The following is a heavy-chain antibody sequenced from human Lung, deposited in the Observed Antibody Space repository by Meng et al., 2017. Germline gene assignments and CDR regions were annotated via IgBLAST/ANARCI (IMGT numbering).Heavy chain of an antibody. J-gene: IGHJ4*02. Sequence: GESLKISCAASGFTFSSYAMSWVRQAPGKGLEWVSAISGSGGNTHYADSVKGRFTISRDNSKNTLYLQMNTLRAEDTAVYYCARGIWGFDYWGQGTRVTGAS. CDR3: ARGIWGFDY. D-gene: IGHD2/OR15-2a*01. CDR1: GFTFSSYA. CDR2: ISGSGGNT. V-gene: IGHV3-23*01.